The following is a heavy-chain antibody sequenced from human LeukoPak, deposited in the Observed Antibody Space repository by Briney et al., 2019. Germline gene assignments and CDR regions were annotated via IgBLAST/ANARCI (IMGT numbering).Heavy chain of an antibody. J-gene: IGHJ4*02. V-gene: IGHV3-30*03. D-gene: IGHD6-25*01. CDR3: ASSREGIAAVKSS. Sequence: GGSLRLSCAASGFTFSNYGMHWVRQAPGKGLEWVAVISYDGSNKYYADSVKGRFTISRDNSKNTLYLQMNSLRAEDTAVYYCASSREGIAAVKSSWGQGTLVTVSS. CDR1: GFTFSNYG. CDR2: ISYDGSNK.